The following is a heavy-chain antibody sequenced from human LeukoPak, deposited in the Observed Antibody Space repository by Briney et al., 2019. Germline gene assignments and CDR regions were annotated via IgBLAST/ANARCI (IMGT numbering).Heavy chain of an antibody. D-gene: IGHD6-13*01. CDR3: ARGGIAAAGAHEYNWFDP. Sequence: KSSETLSLTCTVSGGSISSGGYYWSWICQHPGKGLEWIGYIYYSGSTYCNPSLKSRVTISVDTSKNQFSLKLSSVTAADTAVYYCARGGIAAAGAHEYNWFDPWGQGTLVTVSS. V-gene: IGHV4-31*03. J-gene: IGHJ5*02. CDR2: IYYSGST. CDR1: GGSISSGGYY.